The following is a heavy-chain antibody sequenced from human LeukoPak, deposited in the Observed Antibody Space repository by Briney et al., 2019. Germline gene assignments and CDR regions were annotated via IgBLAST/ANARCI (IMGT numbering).Heavy chain of an antibody. Sequence: SETLSLTCAVYGGSFSGYYWSWIRQPPGKGLEWIGEINHNGSTNYNPSLKSRVTISVDTSKNQFSLKLSSVTAANTAVYYCAGGVGGAARVRFDPWGQGTLVTVSS. CDR1: GGSFSGYY. D-gene: IGHD2-15*01. J-gene: IGHJ5*02. V-gene: IGHV4-34*01. CDR2: INHNGST. CDR3: AGGVGGAARVRFDP.